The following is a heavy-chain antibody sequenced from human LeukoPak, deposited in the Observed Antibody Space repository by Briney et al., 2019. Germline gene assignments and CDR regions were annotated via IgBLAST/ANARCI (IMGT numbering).Heavy chain of an antibody. CDR3: AKDFYSGRYSNFDF. CDR1: GFTFSSYA. Sequence: GGSLRLSCSASGFTFSSYAMHWVRQAPGKGLEYVSAISSNGGSTYYADSVKGRFTISRDNSRSTLFLQLNSLRAEDTAVYYCAKDFYSGRYSNFDFWGQGTLVTVSS. CDR2: ISSNGGST. D-gene: IGHD1-26*01. V-gene: IGHV3-64*04. J-gene: IGHJ4*02.